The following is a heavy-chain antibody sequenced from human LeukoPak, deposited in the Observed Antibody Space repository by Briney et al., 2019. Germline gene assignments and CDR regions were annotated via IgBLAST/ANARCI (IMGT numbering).Heavy chain of an antibody. D-gene: IGHD4-17*01. CDR2: INHSGST. CDR1: GGSFSGYY. CDR3: ARGRTVTTLDY. Sequence: SETLSLTCAVSGGSFSGYYWSWIRQPPGKGLEWIGEINHSGSTNYNPSLKSRVTISVDTSKNQFSLKLSSVTAADTAVYYCARGRTVTTLDYWGQGTLVTVSS. J-gene: IGHJ4*02. V-gene: IGHV4-34*01.